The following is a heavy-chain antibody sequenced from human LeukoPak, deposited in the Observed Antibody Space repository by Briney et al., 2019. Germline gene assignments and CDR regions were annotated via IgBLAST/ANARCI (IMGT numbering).Heavy chain of an antibody. CDR1: GFTFSSYE. CDR3: AELGITMIGGV. D-gene: IGHD3-10*02. Sequence: GGSLTLSCAASGFTFSSYEMNWVRQAPGKGLEWVSYICNSGSTIYYADAVKGRFTISRDNAKNSLYLQMNSLRAEDTAVYYCAELGITMIGGVWGKGTTVTISS. J-gene: IGHJ6*04. CDR2: ICNSGSTI. V-gene: IGHV3-48*03.